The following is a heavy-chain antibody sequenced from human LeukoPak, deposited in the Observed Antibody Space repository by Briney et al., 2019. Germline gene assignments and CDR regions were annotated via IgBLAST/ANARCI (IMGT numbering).Heavy chain of an antibody. D-gene: IGHD6-13*01. CDR2: ISAYNGNT. V-gene: IGHV1-18*01. CDR3: ARALGQQLVAPADY. Sequence: ASVKVSCKASGYTFTSYGISWVRQAPGQGLEWMGWISAYNGNTNYAQKLQGRVTMTTDTSTSTAYMELRSPRSDDTAVYYCARALGQQLVAPADYWGQGTLVTVSS. CDR1: GYTFTSYG. J-gene: IGHJ4*02.